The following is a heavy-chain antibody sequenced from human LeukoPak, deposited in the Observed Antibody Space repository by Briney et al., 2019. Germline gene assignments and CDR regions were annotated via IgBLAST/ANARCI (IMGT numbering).Heavy chain of an antibody. V-gene: IGHV1-2*06. D-gene: IGHD3-9*01. CDR3: ARDRVLNYDILTGYRAYNWFDP. CDR2: INPNSGST. CDR1: GYTFTGYY. J-gene: IGHJ5*02. Sequence: ASVKVSCKASGYTFTGYYMHWVRQAPGQGLEWMGRINPNSGSTNYAQKFQGRVTMTRDTSISTAYMELSRLRSDDTAVYYCARDRVLNYDILTGYRAYNWFDPWGQGTLVTVSS.